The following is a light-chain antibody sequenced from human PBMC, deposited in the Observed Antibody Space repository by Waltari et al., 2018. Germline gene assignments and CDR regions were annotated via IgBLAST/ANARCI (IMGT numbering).Light chain of an antibody. Sequence: QSALTQPASVSGSPGQSITLSCIGTSSDVGAFDSVSWYHQHPGKAPQLIIYEAIRRPSGISDRFSGSKSDNTASLTIFDLQPEDEADYYCSSFTTRSTYAFGAGTKVTVL. J-gene: IGLJ1*01. CDR2: EAI. CDR1: SSDVGAFDS. V-gene: IGLV2-14*01. CDR3: SSFTTRSTYA.